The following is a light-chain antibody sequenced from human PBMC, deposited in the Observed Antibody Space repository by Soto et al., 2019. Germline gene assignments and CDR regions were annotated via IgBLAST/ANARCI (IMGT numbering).Light chain of an antibody. CDR2: AAS. CDR3: QQSYSTLRVT. V-gene: IGKV1-39*01. CDR1: QSISSY. J-gene: IGKJ4*01. Sequence: DIQMTQSPSSLSASVGDRVTITCRESQSISSYLNWYQQKPGKAPKLLIYAASSLQSGVPSRFSGSGSGTDFTLTISSLQPEDFATYYCQQSYSTLRVTFGGGTKVEIK.